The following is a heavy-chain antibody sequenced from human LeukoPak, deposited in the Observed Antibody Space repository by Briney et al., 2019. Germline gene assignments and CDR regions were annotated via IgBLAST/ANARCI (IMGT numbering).Heavy chain of an antibody. V-gene: IGHV3-53*01. CDR1: GFTVSSNY. D-gene: IGHD6-6*01. CDR3: AKIGSIAARRVDY. Sequence: PGGSLRLSCAASGFTVSSNYMSWVRQAPGKGLEWVSVIYSGGSTYYADSVKGRFTISRDNSKNTLYLQMNSLRAEDTAVYYCAKIGSIAARRVDYWGQGTLVTVSS. J-gene: IGHJ4*02. CDR2: IYSGGST.